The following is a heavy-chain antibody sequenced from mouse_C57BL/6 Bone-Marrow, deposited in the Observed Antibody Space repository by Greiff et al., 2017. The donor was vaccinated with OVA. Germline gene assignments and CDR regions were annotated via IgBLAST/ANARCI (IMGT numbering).Heavy chain of an antibody. J-gene: IGHJ2*01. CDR1: GYSFTDHT. D-gene: IGHD1-1*02. CDR3: ARHYDFFDY. CDR2: IYPRDGST. V-gene: IGHV1-78*01. Sequence: QVQLQQSDPELVKPGASLKISCKVTGYSFTDHTIHRMKRGPEQGQEGIGYIYPRDGSTKYNEKFKGKATLTADKSSSTSYMQLNSLTSEDSAAYFCARHYDFFDYWGQGTTLTVSS.